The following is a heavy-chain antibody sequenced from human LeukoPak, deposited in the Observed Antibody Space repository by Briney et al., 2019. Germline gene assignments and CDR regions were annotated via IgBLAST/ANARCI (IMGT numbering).Heavy chain of an antibody. D-gene: IGHD2-2*01. CDR2: IYSGGST. CDR1: GFTVSSNY. Sequence: GGSLRLSCAASGFTVSSNYMSWVRQALGKGLEWVSVIYSGGSTYYADSVKGRFTISRDNSKKTLHLHMNSLRAEDTAVYYCAKARDCSSTSCYPYYYYMDVWGKGTTVTVSS. J-gene: IGHJ6*03. V-gene: IGHV3-53*01. CDR3: AKARDCSSTSCYPYYYYMDV.